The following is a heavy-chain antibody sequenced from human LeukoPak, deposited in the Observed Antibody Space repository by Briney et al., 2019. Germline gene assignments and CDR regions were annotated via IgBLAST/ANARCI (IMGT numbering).Heavy chain of an antibody. Sequence: ASVKVSCKASGYTFTTYGISWVRQGPGQGLEWMGWISAYTGGTNYAQNLQGRVTMTTDTSTNTAYMELRSLRSDDTAVYYCARAFGYCSGGSCYDDAFDIWGQGTMVTVSS. CDR1: GYTFTTYG. CDR3: ARAFGYCSGGSCYDDAFDI. V-gene: IGHV1-18*01. D-gene: IGHD2-15*01. J-gene: IGHJ3*02. CDR2: ISAYTGGT.